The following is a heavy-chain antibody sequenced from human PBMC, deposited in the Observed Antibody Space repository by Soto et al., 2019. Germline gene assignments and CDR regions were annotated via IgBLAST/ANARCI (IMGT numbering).Heavy chain of an antibody. J-gene: IGHJ6*02. CDR3: ARGLVRPEIPGARRFTQARHQKNDTDYYYYYGMDV. D-gene: IGHD3-10*01. Sequence: GGSLRLSCAASGFTFSSYGMHWVRQAPGKGLEWVAVIWYDGSNKYYADSVKGRFTISRDNSKNTLYLQMNSLRAEDTAVDYCARGLVRPEIPGARRFTQARHQKNDTDYYYYYGMDVWGQGTTVTVSS. CDR1: GFTFSSYG. CDR2: IWYDGSNK. V-gene: IGHV3-33*01.